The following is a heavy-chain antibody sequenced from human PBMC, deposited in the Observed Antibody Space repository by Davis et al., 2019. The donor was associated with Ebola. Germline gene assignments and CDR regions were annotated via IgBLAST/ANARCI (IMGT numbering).Heavy chain of an antibody. J-gene: IGHJ6*03. CDR2: IYHSGST. Sequence: PSETLSLTCTVSGGSISSSSYYWGWIRQPPGTGLEWIGSIYHSGSTYYNPSLKSRVTISVDTSKNQFSLKLSSVTAADTAVYYCALGTYYYYYYIDVWGKGTTVTVSS. CDR1: GGSISSSSYY. CDR3: ALGTYYYYYYIDV. V-gene: IGHV4-39*07.